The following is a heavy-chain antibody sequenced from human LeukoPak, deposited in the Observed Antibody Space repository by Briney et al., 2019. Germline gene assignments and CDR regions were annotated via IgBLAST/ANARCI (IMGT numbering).Heavy chain of an antibody. Sequence: GGSLRLSCEASGFTFNNYVMTWVRQAPGQGREWVSSISASAAMTYYADSVKGRFTVSRDNSNNRLYLQMSGLTATDTAVYYCAKDRSIGTYYTFDHWGQGTLVTVSS. V-gene: IGHV3-23*01. CDR2: ISASAAMT. D-gene: IGHD1-26*01. J-gene: IGHJ4*02. CDR1: GFTFNNYV. CDR3: AKDRSIGTYYTFDH.